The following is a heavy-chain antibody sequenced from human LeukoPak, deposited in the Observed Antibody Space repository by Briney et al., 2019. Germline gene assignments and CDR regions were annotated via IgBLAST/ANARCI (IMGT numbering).Heavy chain of an antibody. V-gene: IGHV4-31*03. CDR1: GGSISSGGYY. J-gene: IGHJ4*02. CDR2: ICYSGST. D-gene: IGHD6-6*01. CDR3: AREAAQYYFDY. Sequence: PSETLSLTCTVSGGSISSGGYYWSWIRQHPGKGLEWIGYICYSGSTYYNPSLKSRVTISVDTSKNQFSLKLSSVTAADTAVYYCAREAAQYYFDYWGQGTLVTVSS.